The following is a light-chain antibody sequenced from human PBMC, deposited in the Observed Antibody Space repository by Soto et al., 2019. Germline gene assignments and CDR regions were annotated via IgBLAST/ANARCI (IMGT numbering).Light chain of an antibody. CDR2: EVN. Sequence: QTVVTQPASVSGSPGQSITISCNGTSSDVGAYNHVSWYQQHPCKVPKVMIYEVNNWPSGVSNRFSASKSGNTASLTISGLQGEDEATYYCSSFTSGGTWVFGGGTKVTV. CDR1: SSDVGAYNH. J-gene: IGLJ3*02. V-gene: IGLV2-14*03. CDR3: SSFTSGGTWV.